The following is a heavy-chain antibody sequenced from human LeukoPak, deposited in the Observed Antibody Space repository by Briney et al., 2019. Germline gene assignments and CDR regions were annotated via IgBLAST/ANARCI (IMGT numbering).Heavy chain of an antibody. CDR2: IIPILGIA. CDR1: AYSLTELS. D-gene: IGHD2-2*01. J-gene: IGHJ4*02. CDR3: ARDEDIVVVQAAIPFDY. V-gene: IGHV1-69*04. Sequence: SVKVSCKVSAYSLTELSIHWVRQAPGQGLEWMGRIIPILGIANYAQKFQGRVTITADKSTSTAYMELSSLRSEDTAVYYCARDEDIVVVQAAIPFDYWGQGTLVTVSS.